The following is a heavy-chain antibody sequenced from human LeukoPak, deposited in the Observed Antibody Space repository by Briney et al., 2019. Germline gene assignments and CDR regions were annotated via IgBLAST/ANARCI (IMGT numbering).Heavy chain of an antibody. CDR1: GGSITSYY. CDR3: ARGKDAYNWGWFDP. Sequence: SETLSLTCTVSGGSITSYYWSWIRQSPGKGLEWIGYSYYSGSIKYNPSLQSRVSISVDRTKNQFSLRLSSVTVADTAVYYCARGKDAYNWGWFDPWGQGTLVTVSS. D-gene: IGHD5-24*01. CDR2: SYYSGSI. J-gene: IGHJ5*02. V-gene: IGHV4-59*01.